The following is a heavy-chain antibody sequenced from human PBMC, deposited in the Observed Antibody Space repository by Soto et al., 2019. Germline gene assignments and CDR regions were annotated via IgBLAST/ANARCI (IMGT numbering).Heavy chain of an antibody. CDR2: ISSSSSTI. V-gene: IGHV3-48*02. CDR3: ARDAYDYDDTSGYYRH. Sequence: SLRLSCAASAFRYTSYKMNWVRQAPGKGLEWVSYISSSSSTIYYADSVKGRFTISRDNAKNSLYLQMNSLRDEDTAVYYCARDAYDYDDTSGYYRHWGPGTLVTVSS. CDR1: AFRYTSYK. J-gene: IGHJ4*02. D-gene: IGHD3-22*01.